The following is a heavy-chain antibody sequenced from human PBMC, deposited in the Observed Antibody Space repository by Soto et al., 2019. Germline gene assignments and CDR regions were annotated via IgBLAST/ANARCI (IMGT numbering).Heavy chain of an antibody. CDR3: ATRRLQYCSGGTCNPLDF. V-gene: IGHV3-23*01. CDR2: ISISGDST. J-gene: IGHJ4*02. D-gene: IGHD2-15*01. CDR1: GFTFSTYA. Sequence: EVQLLESGGGLVQPGGSLRLSCAASGFTFSTYAMNWVRQAPGKGLEWVSTISISGDSTYYADSVKGRFTISRDNSKNTVFLQMNSLRAEDTAMYYCATRRLQYCSGGTCNPLDFWGQGALVTVSS.